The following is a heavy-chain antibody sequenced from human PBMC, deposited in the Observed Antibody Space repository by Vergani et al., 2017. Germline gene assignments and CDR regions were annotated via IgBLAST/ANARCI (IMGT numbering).Heavy chain of an antibody. J-gene: IGHJ4*02. D-gene: IGHD3-3*01. Sequence: VQLVQSGAEVKKPGGSLRLSCAASGFTFSSYAMHWVRQAPGKGLEYVSAISSNGGSTYYADSVKGRFTISRDNSKNTLYLQMSSRRAEDTAVYYCVKETPLVTIFGVVTALDYWGQGTLVTVSS. CDR2: ISSNGGST. CDR3: VKETPLVTIFGVVTALDY. CDR1: GFTFSSYA. V-gene: IGHV3-64D*06.